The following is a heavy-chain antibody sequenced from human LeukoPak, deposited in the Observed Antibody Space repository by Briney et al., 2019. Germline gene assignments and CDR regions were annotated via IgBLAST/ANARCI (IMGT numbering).Heavy chain of an antibody. Sequence: SETLSLICAVYGGSFSGYYWSWIRQPPGKGLEWIGYIYYSGSTNYNPSLKSRVTISVDTSKNQFSLKLSSVTAADTAVYYCARALKGADYYYYYMDVWGKGTTVTVSS. CDR3: ARALKGADYYYYYMDV. V-gene: IGHV4-59*01. J-gene: IGHJ6*03. CDR1: GGSFSGYY. CDR2: IYYSGST. D-gene: IGHD1-26*01.